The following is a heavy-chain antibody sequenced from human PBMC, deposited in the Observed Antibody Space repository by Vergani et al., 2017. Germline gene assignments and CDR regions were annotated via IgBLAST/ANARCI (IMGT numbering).Heavy chain of an antibody. V-gene: IGHV4-39*01. D-gene: IGHD2-2*01. CDR3: ARGYCSSTSCSGFDP. CDR1: GGSISSSSYY. J-gene: IGHJ5*02. Sequence: QLQLQESGPGLVKPSETLSLTCTVSGGSISSSSYYWGWIRQPPGKGLEWIGGIYYSGSTYYNPSLKSRVTISVDTSKNQFSLKLSSVTAADTAVYYCARGYCSSTSCSGFDPWGQGTLVTVSS. CDR2: IYYSGST.